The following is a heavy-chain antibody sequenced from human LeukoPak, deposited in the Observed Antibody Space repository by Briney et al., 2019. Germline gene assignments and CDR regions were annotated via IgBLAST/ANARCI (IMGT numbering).Heavy chain of an antibody. CDR1: GYTFTKYA. D-gene: IGHD1-1*01. CDR3: ARHWRLFVF. CDR2: INTNIGNS. V-gene: IGHV7-4-1*02. J-gene: IGHJ4*02. Sequence: SVTDSFQACGYTFTKYAIRGLGQPAGRGVGWVGWINTNIGNSTYAQGCIGRFVFSLHTPVSTANLQISSRGAEDTAVYYWARHWRLFVFWGQRTLVTVSS.